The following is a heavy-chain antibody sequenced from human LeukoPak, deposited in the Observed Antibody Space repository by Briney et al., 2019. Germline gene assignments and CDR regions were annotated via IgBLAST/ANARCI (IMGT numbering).Heavy chain of an antibody. D-gene: IGHD3-22*01. V-gene: IGHV4-39*01. Sequence: SETLSLTCTVSSGSISSSSYYWGWIRQPPGKGLEWIGSIYDSGSTYYNPSLKSRVTISVDTSKTQFSLKLISVTDADTAVYDCARHYYYDSSGLDDAFDIWGQGTMVTVSS. CDR2: IYDSGST. CDR1: SGSISSSSYY. CDR3: ARHYYYDSSGLDDAFDI. J-gene: IGHJ3*02.